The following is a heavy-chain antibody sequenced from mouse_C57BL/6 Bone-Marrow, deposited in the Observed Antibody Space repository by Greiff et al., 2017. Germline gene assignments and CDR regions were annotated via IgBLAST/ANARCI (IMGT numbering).Heavy chain of an antibody. CDR1: AYTFTDPI. CDR2: LYPVRGET. V-gene: IGHV1-11*01. CDR3: AITTVVARGGYYAMDY. J-gene: IGHJ4*01. D-gene: IGHD1-1*01. Sequence: QVQLQQSGAELARSRASVTLSCKASAYTFTDPIMNWVKKRPGQGLEWIGRLYPVRGETNSTQKFMGKATFSVDRSSSTVYMVLHSLTSEDPAVYYCAITTVVARGGYYAMDYRGQGALVTVSS.